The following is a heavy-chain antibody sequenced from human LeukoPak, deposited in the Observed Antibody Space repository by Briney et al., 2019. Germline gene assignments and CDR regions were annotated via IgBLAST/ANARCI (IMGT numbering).Heavy chain of an antibody. J-gene: IGHJ4*02. V-gene: IGHV4-59*08. CDR1: GGSISTYY. CDR2: VYDSGTT. D-gene: IGHD1-26*01. CDR3: ARHGGSLGYFDY. Sequence: PSETLSLTCSVSGGSISTYYWSWIRQTPGKGLEWIGYVYDSGTTNYNPSLKGRVTISSDTSKNQFSLNLRSVNAADTAIYYCARHGGSLGYFDYWAQGTLVTVSS.